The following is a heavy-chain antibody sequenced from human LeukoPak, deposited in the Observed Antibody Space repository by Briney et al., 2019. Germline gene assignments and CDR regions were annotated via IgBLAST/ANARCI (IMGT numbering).Heavy chain of an antibody. V-gene: IGHV4-39*07. D-gene: IGHD3-16*01. Sequence: SETLSLTCTVSGGSISSSSYYWGWIRQPPGKGLEWIGSIYYSGSTYYNPSLKSRVTISVDTSKNQFSLKLSSVTAADTAVYYCARDYAPYYYYYYMDVWGKGTTVTISS. CDR3: ARDYAPYYYYYYMDV. CDR1: GGSISSSSYY. J-gene: IGHJ6*03. CDR2: IYYSGST.